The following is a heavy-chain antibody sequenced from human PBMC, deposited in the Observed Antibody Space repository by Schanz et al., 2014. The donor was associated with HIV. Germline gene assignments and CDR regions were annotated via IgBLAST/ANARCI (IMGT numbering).Heavy chain of an antibody. CDR1: GFTFSTYS. Sequence: EVQLVESGGGLVKPGGSLRLSCAGSGFTFSTYSMNWVRRAPGKGLEWVSAISSGNRYIYYADSVKGRFTISRDNAKNSLYLQMNRLRAEDTAVYYCASTEYPYTTSSDYYYGMDVWGQGTTVTVSS. J-gene: IGHJ6*02. V-gene: IGHV3-21*01. CDR2: ISSGNRYI. CDR3: ASTEYPYTTSSDYYYGMDV. D-gene: IGHD6-6*01.